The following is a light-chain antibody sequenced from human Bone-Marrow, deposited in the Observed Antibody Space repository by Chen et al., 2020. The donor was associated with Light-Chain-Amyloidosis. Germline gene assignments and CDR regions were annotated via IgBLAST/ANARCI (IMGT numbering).Light chain of an antibody. CDR1: DLPTKY. Sequence: SYELTQPPSLSVSSGQTARITCSGDDLPTKYAYGYQQKPGQAPVLVIHRDTERPSGISVRFSCSRSATTATLTISGVQAEDEADYHCQSADSSGTYEVIFGGGTKLTVL. CDR3: QSADSSGTYEVI. J-gene: IGLJ2*01. V-gene: IGLV3-25*03. CDR2: RDT.